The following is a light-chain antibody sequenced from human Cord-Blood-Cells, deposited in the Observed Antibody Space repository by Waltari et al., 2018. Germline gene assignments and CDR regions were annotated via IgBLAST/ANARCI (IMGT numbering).Light chain of an antibody. Sequence: EIVLTQSPATLSLTPGESATLSCRTSQSVSSYLAWYQQKPGQAPRLLIYDASNRAHGIPARFSGSGSGTDFTVTISSLEPEDLAVYYCQQRSNWSVTFGQGTRLEIK. CDR2: DAS. V-gene: IGKV3-11*01. J-gene: IGKJ5*01. CDR3: QQRSNWSVT. CDR1: QSVSSY.